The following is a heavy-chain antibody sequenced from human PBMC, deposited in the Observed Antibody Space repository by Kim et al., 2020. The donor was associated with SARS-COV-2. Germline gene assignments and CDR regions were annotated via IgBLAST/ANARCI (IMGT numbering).Heavy chain of an antibody. CDR3: ARTTVLANPHFDY. J-gene: IGHJ4*02. Sequence: SNPALKSRVTMSVATSKNHFSLKLSSVTAADTAVYYCARTTVLANPHFDYWGQGTLVTVSS. D-gene: IGHD4-17*01. V-gene: IGHV4-30-2*04.